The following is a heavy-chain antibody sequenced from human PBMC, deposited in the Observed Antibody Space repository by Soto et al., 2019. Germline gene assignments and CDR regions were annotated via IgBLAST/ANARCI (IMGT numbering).Heavy chain of an antibody. Sequence: ASVKVCCKASGYTFTGYYMHWVRQAPGQGLEWMGWINPNSGGTNYAQKFQGRVTMTRDTSISTAYMELSRLRSDDTAVYYCARDLTKRIVLMVYPLNRFDPWGQRTLVIVSS. CDR3: ARDLTKRIVLMVYPLNRFDP. CDR1: GYTFTGYY. V-gene: IGHV1-2*02. CDR2: INPNSGGT. J-gene: IGHJ5*02. D-gene: IGHD2-8*01.